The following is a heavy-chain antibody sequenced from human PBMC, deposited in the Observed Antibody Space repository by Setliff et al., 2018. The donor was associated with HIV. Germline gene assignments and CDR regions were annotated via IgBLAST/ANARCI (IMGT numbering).Heavy chain of an antibody. CDR2: ITGSGGKT. CDR3: ASGIDPYTSTWVDS. CDR1: GFTFSSYA. V-gene: IGHV3-23*01. D-gene: IGHD1-20*01. J-gene: IGHJ4*02. Sequence: GSLRLSCVASGFTFSSYAMSWVRQAPGKGLEWVSGITGSGGKTYYADSVKGRFTISRDNAENSLFLQMDGLRAEDTAIYYCASGIDPYTSTWVDSWGQGTLVTVSS.